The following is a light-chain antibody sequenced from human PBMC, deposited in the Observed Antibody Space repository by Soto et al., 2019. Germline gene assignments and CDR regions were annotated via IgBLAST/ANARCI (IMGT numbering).Light chain of an antibody. CDR1: SSDVGDYNH. CDR2: DVS. Sequence: QPVLTQPASVSGTPGQSVTISCTGTSSDVGDYNHVSWYQQHPGKAPKLMIYDVSERPSGVPDRFSGSKSGNTASLTISGLQAEDEADYYCCSYAGSYTYVFGTGTKVTVL. J-gene: IGLJ1*01. CDR3: CSYAGSYTYV. V-gene: IGLV2-11*01.